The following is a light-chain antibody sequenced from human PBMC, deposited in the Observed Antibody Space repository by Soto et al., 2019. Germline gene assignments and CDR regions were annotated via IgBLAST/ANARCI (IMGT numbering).Light chain of an antibody. CDR2: GAS. J-gene: IGKJ1*01. CDR1: ESVSTY. Sequence: ETVMTQSPATLSVSPGERVTLSCRASESVSTYLAWYQQKPGQAPRLLIYGASARATGIPDRFSGSGSGTEFPLLVSNLQPEDFALSYCHPYLHWPQAFGQGTKLEIK. CDR3: HPYLHWPQA. V-gene: IGKV3-15*01.